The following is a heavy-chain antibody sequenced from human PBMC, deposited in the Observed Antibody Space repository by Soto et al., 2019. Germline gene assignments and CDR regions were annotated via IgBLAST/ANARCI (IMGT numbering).Heavy chain of an antibody. CDR1: GGTFSSYA. J-gene: IGHJ4*02. CDR3: ARPIRHYDSSGYSLPLGY. Sequence: QVQLVQSGAEVKKPGSSVKVSCKASGGTFSSYAISWVRQAPGQGLEWMGGIIPSFGTANYAQKFQGRVTITADESTSTAYMELSSLRFEDTAVYYCARPIRHYDSSGYSLPLGYWGQGTLVTVSS. CDR2: IIPSFGTA. V-gene: IGHV1-69*01. D-gene: IGHD3-22*01.